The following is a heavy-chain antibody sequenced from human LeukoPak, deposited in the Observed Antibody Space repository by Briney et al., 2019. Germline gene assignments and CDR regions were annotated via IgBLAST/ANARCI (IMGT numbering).Heavy chain of an antibody. CDR3: ATVSLLRTMITFGGVIVIPTWFDP. V-gene: IGHV3-48*02. CDR1: GFTFSFYN. Sequence: GGSLRLSCAASGFTFSFYNMNWVRQAPGKGLEWVSYISRDSITTYYADSVKGRFTISRDNAKNSLYLQMNSLRDEDTAVYYCATVSLLRTMITFGGVIVIPTWFDPWGQGTPVTVSS. CDR2: ISRDSITT. D-gene: IGHD3-16*02. J-gene: IGHJ5*02.